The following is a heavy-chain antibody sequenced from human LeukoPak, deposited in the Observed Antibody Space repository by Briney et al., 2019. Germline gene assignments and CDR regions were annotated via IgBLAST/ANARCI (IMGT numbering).Heavy chain of an antibody. CDR2: VYRSGNT. CDR1: GDSISSDY. CDR3: AGRGQRYFRD. V-gene: IGHV4-4*08. J-gene: IGHJ1*01. Sequence: PSETLSLTCTVSGDSISSDYWSWIRQPPGGGLEWIGYVYRSGNTDYNPSLMQRLTISLDTSKNRLSLNLTSVTAADTAVYYCAGRGQRYFRDWGQGTLVTVSS.